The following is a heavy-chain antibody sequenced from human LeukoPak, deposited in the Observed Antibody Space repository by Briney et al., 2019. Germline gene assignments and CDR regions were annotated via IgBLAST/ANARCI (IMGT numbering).Heavy chain of an antibody. D-gene: IGHD2-21*02. Sequence: GGSLRLSCAASGFTFRRHAMSWVRQAPGKGPECVSVISMNSDWTYYADSVKGRFTITRDNSKNTLYLQLNSLRAEDTAVYYCAKCHNEATAYDAFDMWGQGTMVTVS. V-gene: IGHV3-23*01. J-gene: IGHJ3*02. CDR3: AKCHNEATAYDAFDM. CDR1: GFTFRRHA. CDR2: ISMNSDWT.